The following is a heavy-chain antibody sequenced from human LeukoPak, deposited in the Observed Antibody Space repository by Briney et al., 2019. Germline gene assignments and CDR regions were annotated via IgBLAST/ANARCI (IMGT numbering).Heavy chain of an antibody. CDR3: AKVRYNSGWQTDY. Sequence: TGGSLRLSCAASGFTFDDYAMHWVRQAPGKGLEWVSGISWNSGSMVYADSMKGRFTISRDNSKNTLYLQMNSLRAEDTALYYCAKVRYNSGWQTDYWGQGTLVTVSS. J-gene: IGHJ4*02. D-gene: IGHD6-19*01. CDR1: GFTFDDYA. V-gene: IGHV3-9*01. CDR2: ISWNSGSM.